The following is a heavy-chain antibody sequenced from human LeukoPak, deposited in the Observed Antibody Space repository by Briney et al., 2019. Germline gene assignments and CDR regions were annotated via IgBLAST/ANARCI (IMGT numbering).Heavy chain of an antibody. D-gene: IGHD3-9*01. CDR1: GGTFSSYA. Sequence: ASVKVSCKASGGTFSSYAISWVRQAPGQGLEWMGRIIPIFGTANYAQKFQGRVTITTDESTSTAYMELSSLRSEDTAVYYCAREGGSRYFDFDWFDHWGQGTLVTVSS. V-gene: IGHV1-69*05. CDR2: IIPIFGTA. J-gene: IGHJ5*02. CDR3: AREGGSRYFDFDWFDH.